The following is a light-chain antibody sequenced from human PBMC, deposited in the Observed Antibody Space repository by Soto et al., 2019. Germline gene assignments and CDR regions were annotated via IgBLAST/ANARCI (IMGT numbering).Light chain of an antibody. CDR1: HGVSGW. V-gene: IGKV1-12*01. CDR3: QQGKTFPFT. J-gene: IGKJ3*01. Sequence: IQMTQSPSSVSASVGDTVTLSCQTSHGVSGWLAWYQQKPGKAPTLLIYTVSNLQSGVPSRFSGSGSGTDFRLTLANLQPEDFAPYFCQQGKTFPFTFGPGTKVEVK. CDR2: TVS.